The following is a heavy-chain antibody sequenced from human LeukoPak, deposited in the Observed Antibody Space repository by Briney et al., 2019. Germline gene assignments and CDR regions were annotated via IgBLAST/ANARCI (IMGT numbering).Heavy chain of an antibody. V-gene: IGHV3-21*04. CDR3: AKDPSTLKLTDDY. CDR2: ITSSSSRT. Sequence: GSLRLSCSASGFIFSTYNMNWVRQAPGKALEWVSSITSSSSRTFYADSVKGRYTISRDNAKNSLYLQMDSLRAEDTAIYYCAKDPSTLKLTDDYWGQGTLVTVSS. CDR1: GFIFSTYN. J-gene: IGHJ4*02. D-gene: IGHD3-9*01.